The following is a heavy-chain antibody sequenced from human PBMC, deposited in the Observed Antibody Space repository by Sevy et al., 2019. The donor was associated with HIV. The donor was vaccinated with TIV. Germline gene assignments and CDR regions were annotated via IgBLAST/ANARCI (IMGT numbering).Heavy chain of an antibody. D-gene: IGHD3-3*01. J-gene: IGHJ3*01. CDR3: ASAGVVIEKDAFDF. CDR1: GFTFSSYS. Sequence: GGSLRLSCAASGFTFSSYSMNWVRQAPGKGLEWVSSIISSSRYIYYPDSVRDRFTISRVNAKNSLYLQMNSLRAEDTAVYYCASAGVVIEKDAFDFWGQGTMVTVSS. CDR2: IISSSRYI. V-gene: IGHV3-21*01.